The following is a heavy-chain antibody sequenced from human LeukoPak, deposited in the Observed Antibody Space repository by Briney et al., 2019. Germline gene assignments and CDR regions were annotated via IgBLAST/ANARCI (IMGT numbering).Heavy chain of an antibody. CDR2: ISHSGDT. CDR1: GGSITSYY. CDR3: ARGHCSGTRCLTYYYYYYMDV. J-gene: IGHJ6*03. D-gene: IGHD2-2*01. V-gene: IGHV4-59*12. Sequence: SETLSLTCTVSGGSITSYYWNWLRQPPGRGLEWVGYISHSGDTIYNPSLKSRVTMSVDTSKNQFSLKLSSVTAADTAVYYCARGHCSGTRCLTYYYYYYMDVWGKGTTVTVSS.